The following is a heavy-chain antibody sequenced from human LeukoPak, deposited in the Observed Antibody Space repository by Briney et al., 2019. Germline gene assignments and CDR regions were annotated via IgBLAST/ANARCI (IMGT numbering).Heavy chain of an antibody. CDR2: IRSKAYGGTT. CDR1: GFTFGDYA. J-gene: IGHJ4*02. Sequence: GGSLRLSCTASGFTFGDYAMSWVRQAPGKGLEWVGFIRSKAYGGTTEYAASVKGRFTISRGDSKSIAYLQMNSLKTEDTAVYYCTRFGNWNDAPGDYWGQGTLVTVSS. V-gene: IGHV3-49*04. D-gene: IGHD1-1*01. CDR3: TRFGNWNDAPGDY.